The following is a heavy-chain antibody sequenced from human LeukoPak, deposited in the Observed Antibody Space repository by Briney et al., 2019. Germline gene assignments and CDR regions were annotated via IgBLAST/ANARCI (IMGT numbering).Heavy chain of an antibody. Sequence: VASVKVSCKASGYIFTAYYMHWVRQAPGQGLEWMAWINPKSGDTNYAQKFQGRVSMTRDTSISTVYMELSRLRSDDTAVYFCARAGTVMLLDYWGQGTLVTVSS. V-gene: IGHV1-2*02. CDR2: INPKSGDT. D-gene: IGHD3-16*01. CDR1: GYIFTAYY. J-gene: IGHJ4*02. CDR3: ARAGTVMLLDY.